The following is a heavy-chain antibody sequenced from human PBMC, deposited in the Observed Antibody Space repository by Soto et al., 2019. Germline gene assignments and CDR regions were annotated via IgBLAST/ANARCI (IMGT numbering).Heavy chain of an antibody. CDR1: GGTFSSYT. J-gene: IGHJ4*02. Sequence: QVQLVQSGAEVKKPGSSVKVSCKASGGTFSSYTISWVRQAPGQGLEWMGRIIPILGIANYAQKFQGRVTITADKSTSTAYMELSSLRSEDTAVYYCATRSEAGTSRLFDYWGQGTLVTVSS. CDR3: ATRSEAGTSRLFDY. D-gene: IGHD6-13*01. CDR2: IIPILGIA. V-gene: IGHV1-69*02.